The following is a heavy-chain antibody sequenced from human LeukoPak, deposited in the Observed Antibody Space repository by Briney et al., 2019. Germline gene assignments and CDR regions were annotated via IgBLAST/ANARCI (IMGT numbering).Heavy chain of an antibody. CDR3: ARDFRSRFWNHRGHY. CDR2: INWNGGST. D-gene: IGHD1-14*01. J-gene: IGHJ4*02. V-gene: IGHV3-20*04. Sequence: GGSLRLSCAASGFTFDDYGMSWVRQAPGKGLEWVSGINWNGGSTGYADSVKGRFTISRDNAKNSLYLQMNSLRAEDTAVYYCARDFRSRFWNHRGHYWGQGTLVTVSS. CDR1: GFTFDDYG.